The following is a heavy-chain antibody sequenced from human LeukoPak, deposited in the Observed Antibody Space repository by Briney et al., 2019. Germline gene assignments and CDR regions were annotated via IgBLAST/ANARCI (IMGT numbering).Heavy chain of an antibody. J-gene: IGHJ4*02. CDR2: IYYSGST. Sequence: SETLSLTCTVSGGSISSYYWSWIRQPPGKGLEWIGYIYYSGSTNYNPSLKSRVTISVDTSKNQFSLKLSSVTAADTAVYYCAREDLAAGITMIVVVKNYFDYWGQGTLVTVSS. V-gene: IGHV4-59*01. CDR3: AREDLAAGITMIVVVKNYFDY. CDR1: GGSISSYY. D-gene: IGHD3-22*01.